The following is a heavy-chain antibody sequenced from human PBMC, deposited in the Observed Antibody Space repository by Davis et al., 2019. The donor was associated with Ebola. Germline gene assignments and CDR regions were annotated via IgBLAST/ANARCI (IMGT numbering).Heavy chain of an antibody. V-gene: IGHV1-8*01. Sequence: ASVKVSCKASGYTFTSYDINWVRQATGQGLEWMGWMNPNSGNTGYAQKFQGRVTMTRNTSISTAYMELRSLRSDDTAVYFCARTSIVGTTTTASDIWGQGTLVTVSS. J-gene: IGHJ3*02. CDR2: MNPNSGNT. CDR3: ARTSIVGTTTTASDI. CDR1: GYTFTSYD. D-gene: IGHD1-26*01.